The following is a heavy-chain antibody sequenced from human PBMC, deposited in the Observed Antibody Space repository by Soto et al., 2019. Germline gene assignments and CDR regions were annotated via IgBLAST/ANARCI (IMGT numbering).Heavy chain of an antibody. CDR1: GDSASTNSAT. CDR2: TYCRSKWYN. V-gene: IGHV6-1*01. CDR3: ARLIGNSWLDS. J-gene: IGHJ5*01. D-gene: IGHD2-8*01. Sequence: QTLSLTCAISGDSASTNSATWYWFMQSPSGDLEWLGRTYCRSKWYNDYAVSVTGRITINPDTSNNQLSLQLNSVTPDDTAVYYCARLIGNSWLDSWGQGTLVTVSS.